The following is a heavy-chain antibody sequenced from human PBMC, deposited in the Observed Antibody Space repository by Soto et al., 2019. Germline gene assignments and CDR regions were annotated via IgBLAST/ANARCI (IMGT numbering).Heavy chain of an antibody. CDR1: GGSSRAYH. CDR3: AGGPRYWSFAL. Sequence: GELQQWGTGLLKPSETLSLNCSVYGGSSRAYHWSWIRQSPGEGLEWIGEFSYSGSLNYNPSLKRRVAVSLDTSTTLFSLTMTSVTAADTAVYFCAGGPRYWSFALWGRGTLVTVS. D-gene: IGHD1-20*01. V-gene: IGHV4-34*01. CDR2: FSYSGSL. J-gene: IGHJ2*01.